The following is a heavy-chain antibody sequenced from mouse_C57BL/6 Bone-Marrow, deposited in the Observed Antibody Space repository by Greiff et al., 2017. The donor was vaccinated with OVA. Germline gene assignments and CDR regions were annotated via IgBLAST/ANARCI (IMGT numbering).Heavy chain of an antibody. J-gene: IGHJ4*01. CDR2: ISSGSSTI. CDR3: ARQTITTVVARDYAMDY. V-gene: IGHV5-17*01. CDR1: GFTFSDYG. D-gene: IGHD1-1*01. Sequence: EVKLVESGGGLVKPGGSLKLSCAASGFTFSDYGMHWVRQAPEKGLEWVAYISSGSSTIYYADTVKGRFTISRDNAKNTLFLQMTSLRSEDTAMYYCARQTITTVVARDYAMDYWGQGTSVTVSS.